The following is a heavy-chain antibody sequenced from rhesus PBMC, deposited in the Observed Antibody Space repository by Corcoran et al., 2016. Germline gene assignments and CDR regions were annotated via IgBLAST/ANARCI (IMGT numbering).Heavy chain of an antibody. J-gene: IGHJ4*01. CDR1: GYTFTDYY. D-gene: IGHD2-21*01. V-gene: IGHV1-111*02. CDR3: ATYCTGSGCYFDY. CDR2: VDPEDGEA. Sequence: EVQLVQSGAEVKKPEASVKISCQASGYTFTDYYLHWVRQAPGIGLEWMGRVDPEDGEAIHAQKFQDRVTITADMSTDTAYMELSSLRSEDTAVYYCATYCTGSGCYFDYWGQGVLVTVSS.